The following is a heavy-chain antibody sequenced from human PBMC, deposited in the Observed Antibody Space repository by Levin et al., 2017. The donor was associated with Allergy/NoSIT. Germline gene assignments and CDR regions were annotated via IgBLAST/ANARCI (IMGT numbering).Heavy chain of an antibody. D-gene: IGHD3-22*01. J-gene: IGHJ4*02. CDR2: IKGKNDGGTT. V-gene: IGHV3-15*01. Sequence: MGWDGQAPGKGLEWVGRIKGKNDGGTTDYAPPVKGRFTISRDDSKNTLYLQMNSLKIEDTAVYYCTTDDYYDSSGYKAAFDCWGQGTVATVSS. CDR3: TTDDYYDSSGYKAAFDC.